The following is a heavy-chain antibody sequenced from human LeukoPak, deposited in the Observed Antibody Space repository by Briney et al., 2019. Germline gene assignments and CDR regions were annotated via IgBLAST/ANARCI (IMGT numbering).Heavy chain of an antibody. J-gene: IGHJ4*02. CDR3: ARNPEWLLLPYYFDY. V-gene: IGHV3-66*01. CDR2: IYSGGST. D-gene: IGHD3-22*01. Sequence: GGSLRLSCAAPGFTVSSNYMSWVRQAPGKGLEWVSVIYSGGSTYYADSVKGRFTISRDNSKNTLYLQMNSLRAEDTAVYYCARNPEWLLLPYYFDYWGQGTLVTVSS. CDR1: GFTVSSNY.